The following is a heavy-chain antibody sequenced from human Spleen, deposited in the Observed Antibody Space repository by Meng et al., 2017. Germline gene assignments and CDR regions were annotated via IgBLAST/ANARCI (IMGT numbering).Heavy chain of an antibody. Sequence: GGSLRLSCAASGFTFSSYALHWVRQAPGKGLEWVAIISNDSRNKFYADSVKGRFTISRDTSKDTLYLQMNSLRPDDTAVYYCATIPPPPAYSYYFDSRGQALGWGQGTLVTVSS. CDR3: ATIPPPPAYSYYFDSRGQALG. D-gene: IGHD3-22*01. V-gene: IGHV3-30*04. J-gene: IGHJ4*02. CDR2: ISNDSRNK. CDR1: GFTFSSYA.